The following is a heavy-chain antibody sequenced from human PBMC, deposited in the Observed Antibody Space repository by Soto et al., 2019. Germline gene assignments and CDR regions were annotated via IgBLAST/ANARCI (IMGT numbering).Heavy chain of an antibody. J-gene: IGHJ4*02. CDR2: INAGNGNT. CDR3: ARITTKNTYDYIWEYFDD. V-gene: IGHV1-3*01. Sequence: ASVKVSCKASGYTFTSYAMHWVRQAPGQRLEWMGWINAGNGNTKYSQKFQGRVTITRDTSASTAYMELSSLRSEDTAVYYCARITTKNTYDYIWEYFDDWGQGSLVTVSS. CDR1: GYTFTSYA. D-gene: IGHD3-16*01.